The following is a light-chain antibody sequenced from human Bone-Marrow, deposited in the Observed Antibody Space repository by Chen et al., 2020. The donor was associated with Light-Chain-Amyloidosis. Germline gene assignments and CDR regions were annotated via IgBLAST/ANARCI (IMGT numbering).Light chain of an antibody. J-gene: IGKJ1*01. CDR1: QSVSSRY. CDR2: AAS. CDR3: QQYDNSPWT. Sequence: ETVFTQSPGTLSLSPGDRATLSCRASQSVSSRYVAWYQQKPGQAPRLFIYAASSRATGIPDRFSGSGAETDFTLTISRLEPEDFAVYYCQQYDNSPWTFGQGSKVEIK. V-gene: IGKV3-20*01.